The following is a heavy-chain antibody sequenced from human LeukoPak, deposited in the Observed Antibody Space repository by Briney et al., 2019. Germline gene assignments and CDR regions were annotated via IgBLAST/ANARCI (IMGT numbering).Heavy chain of an antibody. J-gene: IGHJ4*02. V-gene: IGHV3-30-3*01. D-gene: IGHD6-13*01. Sequence: GGSLRLSCAASGFTFSSYAMHWVRQAPGKGLEWVAVISYDGSNKYYADSVKGRFTISRDNSKNTLYLQMNSLRAEDTAVYYCARDRGYSSSWYYFDYWGQGTLVTFSS. CDR3: ARDRGYSSSWYYFDY. CDR1: GFTFSSYA. CDR2: ISYDGSNK.